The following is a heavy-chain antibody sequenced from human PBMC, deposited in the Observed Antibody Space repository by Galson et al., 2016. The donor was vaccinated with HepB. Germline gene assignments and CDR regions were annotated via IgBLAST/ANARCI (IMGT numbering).Heavy chain of an antibody. Sequence: SLRLSCAASGFSFGGYIMSWFRQAPGKGPEWVGLIRTRASGGPIEYAASVTGRFIISRDDSKTIAYLKMDRLKTEESGVYYGARIRERQRFANWGQGTLVTVSS. D-gene: IGHD1-1*01. CDR2: IRTRASGGPI. CDR3: ARIRERQRFAN. CDR1: GFSFGGYI. V-gene: IGHV3-49*03. J-gene: IGHJ4*02.